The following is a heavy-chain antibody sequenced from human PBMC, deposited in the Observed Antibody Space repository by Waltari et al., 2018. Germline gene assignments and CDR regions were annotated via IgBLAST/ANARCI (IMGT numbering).Heavy chain of an antibody. D-gene: IGHD1-26*01. CDR3: AKDRYSGSYSDAFEI. CDR1: GFTFNDYA. Sequence: EVQLVESGGGLVQSGRSLRVSCVASGFTFNDYAMHWVRQAPGRGLEWVSGISWNSGSIGYADSVKGRITVSRDNAKKSLYLQMNSLRVEDTALYFCAKDRYSGSYSDAFEIWGQGTMVTVSS. CDR2: ISWNSGSI. V-gene: IGHV3-9*01. J-gene: IGHJ3*02.